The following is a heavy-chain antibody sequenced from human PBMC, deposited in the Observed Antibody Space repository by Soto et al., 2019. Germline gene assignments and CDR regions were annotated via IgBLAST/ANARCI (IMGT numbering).Heavy chain of an antibody. CDR2: INPNSGGT. D-gene: IGHD2-8*01. J-gene: IGHJ6*02. Sequence: ASVKVSCKASGYTFTGYYMHGVRQAPGQGLEWMGWINPNSGGTNYAQKFQGRVTMTRDTSISTAYMALSRLRCDDTAVYYCARARAYCTHGVRYQGGMDVWGQRTTVAVCS. CDR3: ARARAYCTHGVRYQGGMDV. CDR1: GYTFTGYY. V-gene: IGHV1-2*02.